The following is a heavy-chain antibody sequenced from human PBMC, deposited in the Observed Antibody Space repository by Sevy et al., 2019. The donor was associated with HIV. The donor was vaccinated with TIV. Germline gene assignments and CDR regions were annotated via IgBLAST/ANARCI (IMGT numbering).Heavy chain of an antibody. CDR3: AGGESGAAASGMDV. V-gene: IGHV1-69*13. D-gene: IGHD6-13*01. J-gene: IGHJ6*02. CDR2: IIPIFGTA. CDR1: GGTFSSYA. Sequence: ASVKVSCKASGGTFSSYAISWVRQAPGQGLEWMGGIIPIFGTANYAQKFQGRVTITADESTSTAYMELSSLRSEDTAVYYCAGGESGAAASGMDVWGQGTTVTVSS.